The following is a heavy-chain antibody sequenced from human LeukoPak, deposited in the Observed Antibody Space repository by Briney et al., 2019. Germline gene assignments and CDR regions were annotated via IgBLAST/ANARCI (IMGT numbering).Heavy chain of an antibody. Sequence: SETLSLTCTVSAGSISSYYWSWIRQPPGKGLEWIGYIYYSGSSNYNPSLKSRVTISVGTSKNQFSLKLSSVTAADTGVYYCARHPCSGGSCYSIDYWGQGTLVTVSS. CDR2: IYYSGSS. V-gene: IGHV4-59*08. CDR1: AGSISSYY. J-gene: IGHJ4*02. CDR3: ARHPCSGGSCYSIDY. D-gene: IGHD2-15*01.